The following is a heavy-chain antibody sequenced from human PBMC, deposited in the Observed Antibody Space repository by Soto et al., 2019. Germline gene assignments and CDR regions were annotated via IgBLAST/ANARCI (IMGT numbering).Heavy chain of an antibody. D-gene: IGHD6-19*01. CDR3: VVSVDGPAAIGY. CDR1: GFTFSSYW. Sequence: EVQLVESGGGLVQPGGSLRLSCAASGFTFSSYWMHWVRQAPGKGLVWVSRINSDGSRTSYADSVKGRFTISRDNAKKRLGLRMHSLRAEDTAVYSWVVSVDGPAAIGYWGQGTLVTVSS. J-gene: IGHJ4*02. CDR2: INSDGSRT. V-gene: IGHV3-74*01.